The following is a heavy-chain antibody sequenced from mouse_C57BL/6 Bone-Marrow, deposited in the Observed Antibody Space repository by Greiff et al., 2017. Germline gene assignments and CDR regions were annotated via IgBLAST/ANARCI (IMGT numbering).Heavy chain of an antibody. CDR3: VRHYDGFDY. Sequence: EVKLVESGGGLVQPKGSLKLSCAASGFSFNTYAMNWVRQAPGKGLEWVARIRSKSNNYATYYADSVKDRFNISRDDSESMLYLQMNNLKTEDTAMYYCVRHYDGFDYWGQGTTLTVSS. D-gene: IGHD2-12*01. CDR1: GFSFNTYA. CDR2: IRSKSNNYAT. V-gene: IGHV10-1*01. J-gene: IGHJ2*01.